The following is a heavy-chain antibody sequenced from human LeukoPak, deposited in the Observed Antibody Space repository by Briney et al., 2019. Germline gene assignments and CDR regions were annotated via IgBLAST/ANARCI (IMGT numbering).Heavy chain of an antibody. CDR3: ARRDLMITFGGVIAIDAFDI. D-gene: IGHD3-16*02. CDR1: GYTFTSYA. Sequence: ASVKVSCKASGYTFTSYAMNWVRQAPGQGLEWMGWINTNTGNPTYAQGFTGRFVFSLDTSVSTAYLQISSLKAEDTAVYYCARRDLMITFGGVIAIDAFDIWGQGTMVTVSS. CDR2: INTNTGNP. V-gene: IGHV7-4-1*02. J-gene: IGHJ3*02.